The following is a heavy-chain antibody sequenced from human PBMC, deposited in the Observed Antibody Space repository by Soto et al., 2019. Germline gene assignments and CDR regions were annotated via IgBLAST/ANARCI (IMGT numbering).Heavy chain of an antibody. CDR3: AKPDIVATMGYYFDY. D-gene: IGHD5-12*01. V-gene: IGHV3-23*01. CDR1: GFTFSSYA. CDR2: ISGSGGST. J-gene: IGHJ4*02. Sequence: GGSLRLSCAASGFTFSSYAMSWVRQAPGKGLEWVSAISGSGGSTYYADSVKGRFTISRDNSKNALYLQMNSLRAEDTAVYYCAKPDIVATMGYYFDYWGQGTLVPVSS.